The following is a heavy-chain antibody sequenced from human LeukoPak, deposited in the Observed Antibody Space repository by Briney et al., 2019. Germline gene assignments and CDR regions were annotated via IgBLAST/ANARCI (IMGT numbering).Heavy chain of an antibody. CDR3: ARGGWSWDY. V-gene: IGHV4-34*01. D-gene: IGHD3-3*01. Sequence: SETRSLTCAVYGGSFSGYYWSWIRQPPGKGLEWIGEINHSGSTNYNPSLTSRVTISVDTSKNQFSLKLSSVTAADTAVYYCARGGWSWDYWGQGTLVTVSS. CDR1: GGSFSGYY. CDR2: INHSGST. J-gene: IGHJ4*02.